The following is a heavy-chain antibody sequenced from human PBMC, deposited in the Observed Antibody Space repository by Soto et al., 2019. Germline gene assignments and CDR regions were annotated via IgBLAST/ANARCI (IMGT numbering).Heavy chain of an antibody. CDR1: GGSISSSNW. CDR3: ARVLPYSSSWYWFDP. V-gene: IGHV4-4*02. Sequence: SETLSLTCAVSGGSISSSNWWSWVRQPPGKGLEWIGEIYHSGSTNYNPSLKSRVTISVDKSKNQFSLKLSSVTAADTAVYYCARVLPYSSSWYWFDPWGQGTLVTVSS. D-gene: IGHD6-13*01. CDR2: IYHSGST. J-gene: IGHJ5*02.